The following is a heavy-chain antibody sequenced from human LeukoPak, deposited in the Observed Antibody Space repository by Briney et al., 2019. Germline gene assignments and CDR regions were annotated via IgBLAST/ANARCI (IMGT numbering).Heavy chain of an antibody. J-gene: IGHJ5*02. Sequence: PGGSLRLSCAVSGFTFDDYAMHWVRQAPGKGLEWVSGISWNSGSIGYADSVKGRFTISRDNAKNSLYLQMNSLRAEDTALYYCALGRGGWYFWFDPWGQGTLVTVSS. CDR3: ALGRGGWYFWFDP. V-gene: IGHV3-9*01. CDR1: GFTFDDYA. D-gene: IGHD6-19*01. CDR2: ISWNSGSI.